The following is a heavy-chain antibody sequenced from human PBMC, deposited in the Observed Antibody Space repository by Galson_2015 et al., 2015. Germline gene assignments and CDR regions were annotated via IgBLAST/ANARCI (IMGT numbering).Heavy chain of an antibody. CDR1: GGTFSSDG. CDR2: IIPVSGTK. CDR3: ARGTQGLIVLQYCSAMHV. D-gene: IGHD2-8*02. J-gene: IGHJ6*02. V-gene: IGHV1-69*13. Sequence: SVKVSCKASGGTFSSDGVSWVRQAPGQGLEWMGGIIPVSGTKNYAQKFQGRIIISADESTNTAYMELSGLTSDDTAVYYCARGTQGLIVLQYCSAMHVCGQGPTVRVSS.